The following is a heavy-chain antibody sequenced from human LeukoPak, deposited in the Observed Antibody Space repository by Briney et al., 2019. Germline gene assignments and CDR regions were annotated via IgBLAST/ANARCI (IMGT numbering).Heavy chain of an antibody. J-gene: IGHJ6*02. V-gene: IGHV3-7*01. CDR2: IKQDGNEK. CDR1: GFSLGDYW. Sequence: PGGSLRLSCAASGFSLGDYWMNWVRQAPGKGLEWVADIKQDGNEKYFVDSVRRRFTFSGDNDNNSLFLQINSLRAEDTDVYYCARLMFRGLRLAGYSGMDVWGQGTTVTVSS. D-gene: IGHD3-16*01. CDR3: ARLMFRGLRLAGYSGMDV.